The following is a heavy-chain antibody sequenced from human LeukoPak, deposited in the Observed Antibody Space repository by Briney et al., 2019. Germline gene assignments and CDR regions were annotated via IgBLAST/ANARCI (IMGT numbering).Heavy chain of an antibody. CDR3: ARHRGIAA. D-gene: IGHD6-13*01. V-gene: IGHV3-7*03. CDR1: GFTFSGCW. Sequence: GSLRLSCEASGFTFSGCWMNWVRQAPGKGLEWVANINEDGSEKHYVDSVKGRFTISRDNAKNSLFLEMNSLRVEDTAVYYCARHRGIAAWGQGTMVTVSS. CDR2: INEDGSEK. J-gene: IGHJ3*01.